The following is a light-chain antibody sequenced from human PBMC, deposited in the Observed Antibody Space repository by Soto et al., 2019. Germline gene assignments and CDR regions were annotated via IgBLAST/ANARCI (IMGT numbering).Light chain of an antibody. J-gene: IGKJ2*01. CDR1: QSVSNY. CDR3: QQRSSWPRT. V-gene: IGKV3-11*01. Sequence: EIVLTQSPATLSLSPGDIATLSCRASQSVSNYLAWYQQKPGQAPRLLIYDVSNRATGIPARFSGSGSGTDFTLTSGSLEPEDFAVYYCQQRSSWPRTFGQGTKVEIK. CDR2: DVS.